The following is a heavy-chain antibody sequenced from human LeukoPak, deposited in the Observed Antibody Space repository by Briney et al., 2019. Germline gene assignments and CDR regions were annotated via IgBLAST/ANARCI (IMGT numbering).Heavy chain of an antibody. CDR1: GFTFSRYA. J-gene: IGHJ4*02. D-gene: IGHD1-26*01. CDR3: AKHQVGATTWAFDY. V-gene: IGHV3-23*01. Sequence: GGALRLSCAASGFTFSRYAMSWVRQAPGKGLEWVSAISGSGGNTYYADSVKGRFTISRDNSKNTLYLQMNSLRAEDTAVYYCAKHQVGATTWAFDYWGQGTLVTVSS. CDR2: ISGSGGNT.